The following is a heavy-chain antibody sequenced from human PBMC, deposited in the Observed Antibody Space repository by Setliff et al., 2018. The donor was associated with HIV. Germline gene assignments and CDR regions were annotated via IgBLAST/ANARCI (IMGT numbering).Heavy chain of an antibody. D-gene: IGHD5-18*01. CDR3: ARQVGSQYSYWAYYFDS. CDR2: ITYSGSA. J-gene: IGHJ4*02. Sequence: PSETLSLTCTVSGGSISSDDYYWNWIRQPPGKGLEWIGYITYSGSAYYNPSLKSRVTISIDTSNNQISLRLSSVTAADTAIYYCARQVGSQYSYWAYYFDSWGQGALVTV. CDR1: GGSISSDDYY. V-gene: IGHV4-30-4*08.